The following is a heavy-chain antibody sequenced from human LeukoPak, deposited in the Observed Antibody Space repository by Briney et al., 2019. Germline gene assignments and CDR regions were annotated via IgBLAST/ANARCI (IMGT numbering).Heavy chain of an antibody. CDR3: ARDLGPYSSSRSSYYYYGMDV. CDR1: GDTISSHY. V-gene: IGHV4-59*11. J-gene: IGHJ6*02. CDR2: VSYSGTT. Sequence: PSETLSLTCSVSGDTISSHYWSWIRQSPGEGLEWIGYVSYSGTTNYNPSLKSRVTISVDTAKNQFSLKLTSVIAADTAVYYCARDLGPYSSSRSSYYYYGMDVWGQGTTVTVSS. D-gene: IGHD6-6*01.